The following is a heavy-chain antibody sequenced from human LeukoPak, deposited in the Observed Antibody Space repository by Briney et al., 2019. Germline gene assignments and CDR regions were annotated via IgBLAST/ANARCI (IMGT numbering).Heavy chain of an antibody. CDR2: IYSSGST. CDR1: GGSISSGSYY. J-gene: IGHJ6*03. Sequence: SETLSLTCTVSGGSISSGSYYWNWIRQPAGKGLEWIGRIYSSGSTNYNPSLKSRVTISVDTSKIQFSLNLSSVTAADTAVYYCAREESQKAATSMWDYYYYYYMDVWGKGTTVTVSS. V-gene: IGHV4-61*02. D-gene: IGHD6-25*01. CDR3: AREESQKAATSMWDYYYYYYMDV.